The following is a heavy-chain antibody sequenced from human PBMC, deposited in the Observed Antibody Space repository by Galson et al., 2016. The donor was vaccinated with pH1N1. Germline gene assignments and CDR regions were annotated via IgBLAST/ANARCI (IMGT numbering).Heavy chain of an antibody. CDR2: TYYRSKWYN. CDR1: GDSVSSSNAA. CDR3: VSEARRAREILPTKWFDP. J-gene: IGHJ5*02. V-gene: IGHV6-1*01. Sequence: CAISGDSVSSSNAAWNWIRQSPSRGLEWLGRTYYRSKWYNDYAPPVKSRITVKADTSKNQFSLQLKSVMPGDTAVYYCVSEARRAREILPTKWFDPWGQGTLFLVSS. D-gene: IGHD1-26*01.